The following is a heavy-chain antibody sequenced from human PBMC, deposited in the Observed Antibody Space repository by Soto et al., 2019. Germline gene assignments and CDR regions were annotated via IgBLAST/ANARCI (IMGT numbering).Heavy chain of an antibody. D-gene: IGHD6-25*01. CDR1: GGSISSYY. CDR2: IYTSGST. CDR3: AREGSGRFDY. Sequence: PXGTLALTCTVSGGSISSYYWSWIRQPAGKGLEWIGRIYTSGSTNYNPSLKSRVTMSVDTSKNQFSLKLSFVTAADTAVYYCAREGSGRFDYWGQGTLVTVSS. J-gene: IGHJ4*02. V-gene: IGHV4-4*07.